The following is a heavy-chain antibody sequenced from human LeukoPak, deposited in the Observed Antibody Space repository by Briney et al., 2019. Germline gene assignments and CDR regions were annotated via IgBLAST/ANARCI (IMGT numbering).Heavy chain of an antibody. CDR3: AKMKLYYDSSGYYYDPEYFQH. CDR1: GFTFSSSA. CDR2: ISDSGGTT. D-gene: IGHD3-22*01. J-gene: IGHJ1*01. Sequence: PSGGSLRLSCASSGFTFSSSAMSWVRQAPGKGLEWVSGISDSGGTTYYADYVKGRFTISRDNSKNTLYLQMNSLRAEDTAVYYCAKMKLYYDSSGYYYDPEYFQHWGQGTLVTASS. V-gene: IGHV3-23*01.